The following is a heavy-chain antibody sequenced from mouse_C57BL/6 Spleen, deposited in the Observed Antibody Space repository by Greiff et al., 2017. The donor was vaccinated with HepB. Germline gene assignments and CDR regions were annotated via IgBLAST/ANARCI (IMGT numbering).Heavy chain of an antibody. CDR2: IDPENGDT. V-gene: IGHV14-4*01. J-gene: IGHJ3*01. CDR3: TTGDYHGAY. D-gene: IGHD1-1*01. CDR1: GFNIKDDY. Sequence: DVQLQESGAELVRPGASVKLSCTASGFNIKDDYMHWVKQRPEQGLEWIGWIDPENGDTEYASKFQGKATITADTSSNTAYLQLSSLTSEDTAVYYCTTGDYHGAYWGQGTLVTVSA.